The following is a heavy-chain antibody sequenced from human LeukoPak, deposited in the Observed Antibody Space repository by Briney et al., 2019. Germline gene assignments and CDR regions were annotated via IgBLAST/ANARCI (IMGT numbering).Heavy chain of an antibody. CDR2: INHSGST. Sequence: SETLSLTCAVYGGSFSGYYWSWIRQPPGKGLEWIGEINHSGSTNYNPSLKSRVTISVDTSKNQCSLKLSSVTAADTAVYYCARGGDPHYGMDVWGQGTTVTVSS. V-gene: IGHV4-34*01. J-gene: IGHJ6*02. D-gene: IGHD7-27*01. CDR1: GGSFSGYY. CDR3: ARGGDPHYGMDV.